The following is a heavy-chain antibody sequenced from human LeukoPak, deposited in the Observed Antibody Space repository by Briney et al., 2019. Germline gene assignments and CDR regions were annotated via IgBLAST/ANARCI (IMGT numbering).Heavy chain of an antibody. CDR2: ISGGGGST. CDR3: AKGDYVWGSYRYTPPY. Sequence: GGSLRLSCAASGFTFSSYAMSWVRQAPGKGLEWVSAISGGGGSTYYADSVKGRFTISRDNSKNTLYLQMNSLRAEDTAVYYCAKGDYVWGSYRYTPPYWGQGTLVTVSS. J-gene: IGHJ4*02. D-gene: IGHD3-16*02. V-gene: IGHV3-23*01. CDR1: GFTFSSYA.